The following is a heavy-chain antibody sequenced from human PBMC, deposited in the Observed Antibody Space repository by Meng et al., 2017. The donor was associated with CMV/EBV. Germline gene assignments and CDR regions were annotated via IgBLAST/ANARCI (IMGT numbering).Heavy chain of an antibody. Sequence: ASVKVSCKASGYTFTSYGISWVRQAPGQGLEWMGWISAYNGNTNYTQKLQGRVTMTTDTSTSTAYMELRSLRSDDTAVYYCARDLQLNLRFLEWVPLGGNYYYGMDVWGQGTTVTVSS. CDR3: ARDLQLNLRFLEWVPLGGNYYYGMDV. CDR1: GYTFTSYG. D-gene: IGHD3-3*01. CDR2: ISAYNGNT. V-gene: IGHV1-18*01. J-gene: IGHJ6*02.